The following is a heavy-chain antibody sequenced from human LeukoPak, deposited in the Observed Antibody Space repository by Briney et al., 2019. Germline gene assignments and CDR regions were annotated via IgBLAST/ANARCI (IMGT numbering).Heavy chain of an antibody. D-gene: IGHD1-1*01. CDR3: ARSAAGTYY. J-gene: IGHJ4*02. CDR2: ISSSSSYK. V-gene: IGHV3-21*01. Sequence: PGGSLRLSCVASGSTFSSYSMNWVRQAPGKGLEWVSSISSSSSYKYYTDSVKGRFTISRDNAKNSLYLQMNSLRAEDTAVYYCARSAAGTYYWGQGTLVTVSS. CDR1: GSTFSSYS.